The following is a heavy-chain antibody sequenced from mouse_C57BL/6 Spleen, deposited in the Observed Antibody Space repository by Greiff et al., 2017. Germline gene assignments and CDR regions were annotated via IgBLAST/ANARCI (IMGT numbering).Heavy chain of an antibody. Sequence: QVQLQQPGAELVMPGASVKLSCKASGYTFTSYWMHWVKQRPGQGLEWIGEIDPSDSYTNYNQKFKGKSTLTVDKSSSTAYMQLSSLTSEDSAVYYCARAGENLGWVDYWGQGTSHTVSS. J-gene: IGHJ2*03. CDR2: IDPSDSYT. V-gene: IGHV1-69*01. CDR3: ARAGENLGWVDY. D-gene: IGHD3-3*01. CDR1: GYTFTSYW.